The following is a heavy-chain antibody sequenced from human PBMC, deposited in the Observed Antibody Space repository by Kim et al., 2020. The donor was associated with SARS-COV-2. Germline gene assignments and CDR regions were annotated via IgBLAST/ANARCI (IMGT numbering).Heavy chain of an antibody. CDR1: GFTFSSYA. CDR2: ISGSGGST. CDR3: VSPKIVGATNDAFDI. J-gene: IGHJ3*02. D-gene: IGHD1-26*01. V-gene: IGHV3-23*01. Sequence: GGSLRLSCAASGFTFSSYAMSWVRQAPGKGLEWVSAISGSGGSTYYADSVKGRFTISRDNSKNTLYLQMNSLRAEDTAVYYCVSPKIVGATNDAFDIWGQGTMVTVSS.